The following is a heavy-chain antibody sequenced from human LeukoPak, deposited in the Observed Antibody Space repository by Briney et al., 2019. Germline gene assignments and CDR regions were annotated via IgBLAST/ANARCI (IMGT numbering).Heavy chain of an antibody. D-gene: IGHD3-16*02. V-gene: IGHV1-18*01. CDR3: ATKVWGSYRRGTDLYFDN. Sequence: GASVKVSCKPSGYTFTNYGISWVRQAPGQGLEWMGWISAYNGNTNYAQKFQGRVTMTTDTSSTTAYMELWSLRYDDTAVYYCATKVWGSYRRGTDLYFDNWGQGTLVTVSS. CDR1: GYTFTNYG. CDR2: ISAYNGNT. J-gene: IGHJ4*02.